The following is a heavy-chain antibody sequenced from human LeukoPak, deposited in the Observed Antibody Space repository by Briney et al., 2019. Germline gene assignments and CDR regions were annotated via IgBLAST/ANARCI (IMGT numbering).Heavy chain of an antibody. V-gene: IGHV3-23*01. CDR1: GFTFSSYA. J-gene: IGHJ4*02. CDR3: AKTRPLDSSSWSHGDY. CDR2: ISGSGGST. Sequence: GGSLRLSCAASGFTFSSYAMSWVRQAPGKGLEWVSAISGSGGSTYYADSVKGRFSISRDNSKNTLYLQMNSLRAEDTAVYYCAKTRPLDSSSWSHGDYWGQGTLVTVSS. D-gene: IGHD6-13*01.